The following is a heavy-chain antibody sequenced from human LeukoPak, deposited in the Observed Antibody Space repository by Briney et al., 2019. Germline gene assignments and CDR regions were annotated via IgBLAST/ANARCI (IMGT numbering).Heavy chain of an antibody. CDR2: ISGSGGST. Sequence: GGSLRLSCAASGFTFSSYAMSWVRQAPGKGLEWDSAISGSGGSTYYADSVKGRFTISRDNSKNTLYLQMNSLRAEDTAVYYCATYDSSGYYLADYWGQGTLVTVSS. CDR1: GFTFSSYA. CDR3: ATYDSSGYYLADY. D-gene: IGHD3-22*01. V-gene: IGHV3-23*01. J-gene: IGHJ4*02.